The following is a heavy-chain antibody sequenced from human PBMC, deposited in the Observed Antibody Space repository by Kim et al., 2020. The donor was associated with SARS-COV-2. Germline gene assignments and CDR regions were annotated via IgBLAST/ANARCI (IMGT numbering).Heavy chain of an antibody. D-gene: IGHD1-20*01. CDR3: ANDGSDNWNDAFYFDY. Sequence: ASVKVSCKASGYTFTSYYMHWVRQAPGQGLEWMGIINPSGGSTSYAQKFQGRVTMTRDTSTSTVYMELSSLRSEDTAVYYCANDGSDNWNDAFYFDYWGQGTLVTVSS. CDR2: INPSGGST. V-gene: IGHV1-46*01. J-gene: IGHJ4*02. CDR1: GYTFTSYY.